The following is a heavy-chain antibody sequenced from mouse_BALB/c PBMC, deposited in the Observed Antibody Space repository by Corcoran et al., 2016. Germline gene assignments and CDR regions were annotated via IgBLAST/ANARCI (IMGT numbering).Heavy chain of an antibody. Sequence: EDQLQQSGAELVKPGASVKLSCTASGFNIKDTYMHWVKQRPEQGLEWIGRIDPANGNTKYDPKFQGKATITADTSSNTAYLQLSSLTSEDTAVYYCARVITFYWYFDVWGAGTTVTVSS. J-gene: IGHJ1*01. D-gene: IGHD2-4*01. CDR1: GFNIKDTY. V-gene: IGHV14-3*02. CDR2: IDPANGNT. CDR3: ARVITFYWYFDV.